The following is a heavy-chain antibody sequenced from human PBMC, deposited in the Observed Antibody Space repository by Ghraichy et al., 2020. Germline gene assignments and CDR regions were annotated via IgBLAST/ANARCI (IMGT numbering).Heavy chain of an antibody. J-gene: IGHJ4*02. CDR1: GGSFSGYY. CDR2: INHSGST. Sequence: SETLSLTCAVYGGSFSGYYWSWIRQPSGKGLEWIGEINHSGSTNYNPSLKSRVTISVDTSKNQFSLKLSSVTAADTAVYYCARGLGDGDYPAQTNDDYWGQGTLVTVSS. D-gene: IGHD4-17*01. CDR3: ARGLGDGDYPAQTNDDY. V-gene: IGHV4-34*01.